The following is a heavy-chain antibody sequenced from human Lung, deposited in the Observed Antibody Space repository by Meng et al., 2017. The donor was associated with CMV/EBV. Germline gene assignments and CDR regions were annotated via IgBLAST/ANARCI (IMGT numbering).Heavy chain of an antibody. CDR3: AREGSNSYYFDY. J-gene: IGHJ4*02. CDR1: GDSISSGDSY. CDR2: IYYSGST. Sequence: GSGDSISSGDSYWSWIRQPPGKGLEWIGYIYYSGSTSYNPSLNSRVTISVDTSMNQFSLKLRSVTAADTAVYYCAREGSNSYYFDYWGQGTLVTVSS. D-gene: IGHD6-6*01. V-gene: IGHV4-30-4*01.